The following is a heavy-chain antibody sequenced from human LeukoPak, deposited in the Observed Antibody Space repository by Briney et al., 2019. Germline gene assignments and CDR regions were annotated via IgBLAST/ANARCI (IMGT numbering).Heavy chain of an antibody. J-gene: IGHJ6*03. CDR3: ARHRNSVAGYYMDV. V-gene: IGHV3-21*01. Sequence: GGSLRLSCAASGFTFSSYSMNWVRQAPGKGLEWVSSISSSSSYIYYADSVKGRFTISRDNAKNSLYLQMNSLRAEDTAVYYCARHRNSVAGYYMDVWGKGTTVTISS. D-gene: IGHD6-19*01. CDR1: GFTFSSYS. CDR2: ISSSSSYI.